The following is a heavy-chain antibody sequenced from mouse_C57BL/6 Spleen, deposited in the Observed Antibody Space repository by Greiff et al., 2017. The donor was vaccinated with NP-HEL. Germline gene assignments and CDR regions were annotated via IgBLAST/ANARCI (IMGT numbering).Heavy chain of an antibody. V-gene: IGHV1-54*01. CDR1: GYAFTNYL. J-gene: IGHJ4*01. D-gene: IGHD2-3*01. Sequence: QVQLQQSGAELVRPGTSVKVSCKASGYAFTNYLIEWVKQRPGQGLEWIGVINPGSGGTNYNEKFKGKATLTADKSSSTAYMQLSSLTSEDSAVYFCARSTDGYSSLYAMDYWGQGTSVTVSS. CDR2: INPGSGGT. CDR3: ARSTDGYSSLYAMDY.